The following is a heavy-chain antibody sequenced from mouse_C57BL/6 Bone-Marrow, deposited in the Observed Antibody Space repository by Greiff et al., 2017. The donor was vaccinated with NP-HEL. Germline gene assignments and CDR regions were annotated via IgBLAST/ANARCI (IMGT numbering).Heavy chain of an antibody. V-gene: IGHV3-5*01. D-gene: IGHD2-2*01. J-gene: IGHJ2*01. CDR3: AREGGYYGYDGFDY. CDR1: GISITTGNYR. CDR2: IYYSGTI. Sequence: EVQLQQSGPGLVKPSQTVFLTCTVTGISITTGNYRWSWIRQFPGNKLEWIGYIYYSGTITYNPSLTSRTTITRDTPKNQFFLEMNSLTAEDTATYYCAREGGYYGYDGFDYWGQGTTLTVSS.